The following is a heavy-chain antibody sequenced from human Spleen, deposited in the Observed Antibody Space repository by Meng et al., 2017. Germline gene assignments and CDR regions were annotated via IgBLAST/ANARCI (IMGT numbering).Heavy chain of an antibody. CDR2: IYYSGST. V-gene: IGHV4-61*01. Sequence: SETLSLTCTVSGDSVSSGSYYWSWVRQPPGKGLEWIGYIYYSGSTNYNPSLKSRVTISVDKSKNQFSLKLSSVTAADTAVYYCARGSSGWYGCAFDIWGQGTMVTVSS. CDR1: GDSVSSGSYY. CDR3: ARGSSGWYGCAFDI. D-gene: IGHD6-19*01. J-gene: IGHJ3*02.